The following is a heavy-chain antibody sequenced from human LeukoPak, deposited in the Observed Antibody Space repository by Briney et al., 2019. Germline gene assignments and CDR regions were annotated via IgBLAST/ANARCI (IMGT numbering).Heavy chain of an antibody. Sequence: GGSLRLSFAASGFAFSSYWMSWVRQAPGKGLEWVANIKQDGSEKYYVDSVKGRFTISRDNAKNSLYLQMNSLRAEDTAVYYCARDNIRGVIFYGMDVWGQGTTVTVSS. CDR2: IKQDGSEK. V-gene: IGHV3-7*01. CDR3: ARDNIRGVIFYGMDV. CDR1: GFAFSSYW. J-gene: IGHJ6*02. D-gene: IGHD3-10*01.